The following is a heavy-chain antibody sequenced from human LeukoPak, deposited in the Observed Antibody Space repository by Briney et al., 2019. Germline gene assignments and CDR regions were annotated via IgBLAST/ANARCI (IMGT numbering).Heavy chain of an antibody. V-gene: IGHV5-51*01. CDR3: ARQGEIVVVPAEDAFDI. CDR1: GYRFTSYW. Sequence: GESLKISCKGSGYRFTSYWIGWVRQMPGKGLEWMGIIYPGDSDTRYSPSSQGQVTISADKSISTAYLQWSSLKASDTAMYYCARQGEIVVVPAEDAFDIWGQGTMVTVSS. J-gene: IGHJ3*02. CDR2: IYPGDSDT. D-gene: IGHD2-2*01.